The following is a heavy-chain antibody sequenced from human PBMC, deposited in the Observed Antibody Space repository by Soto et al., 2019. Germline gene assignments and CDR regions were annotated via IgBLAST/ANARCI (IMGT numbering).Heavy chain of an antibody. Sequence: SETLSLTCTVSGCSISSNNYSWGWIRQPPGKGLEWIGSIYYSGSTYYNPSLKSRVTISVDTSKNQFSLKLSSVTAADTAVYYCARRGSGSYSDYWGQGTQVTVSS. D-gene: IGHD1-26*01. CDR1: GCSISSNNYS. CDR3: ARRGSGSYSDY. V-gene: IGHV4-39*01. CDR2: IYYSGST. J-gene: IGHJ4*02.